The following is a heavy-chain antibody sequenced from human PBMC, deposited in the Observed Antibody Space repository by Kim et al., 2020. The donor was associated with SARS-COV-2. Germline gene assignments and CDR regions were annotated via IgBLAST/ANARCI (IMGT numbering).Heavy chain of an antibody. CDR2: IYSGGST. CDR1: GFTFSRHY. D-gene: IGHD3-16*01. CDR3: AGKRGQFGFSFCGY. V-gene: IGHV3-53*01. Sequence: GGSLRLSCAASGFTFSRHYMTWVRQAPGKGLEWVAVIYSGGSTYYADAAKGRCTITSDNSNNTPYLLKNSRRAEDAAAVYYAGKRGQFGFSFCGYGAQGT. J-gene: IGHJ4*02.